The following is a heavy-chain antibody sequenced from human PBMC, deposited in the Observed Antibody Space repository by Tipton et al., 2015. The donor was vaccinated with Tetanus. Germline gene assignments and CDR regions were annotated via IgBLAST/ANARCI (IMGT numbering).Heavy chain of an antibody. J-gene: IGHJ6*03. CDR1: GASISTYS. D-gene: IGHD5-12*01. V-gene: IGHV4-59*01. CDR2: LYFSGNT. CDR3: ARAGEGGYDATMGFYYYYMDV. Sequence: LGLSCTVSGASISTYSWTWIRQSPGKGLEWIAYLYFSGNTNYNPSLKTRVTMSPDTSKNQVSLRLNSVTAADTAVYYCARAGEGGYDATMGFYYYYMDVWGKGTTVTVSS.